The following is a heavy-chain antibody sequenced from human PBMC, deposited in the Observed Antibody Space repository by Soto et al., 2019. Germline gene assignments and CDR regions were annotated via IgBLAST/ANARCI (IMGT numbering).Heavy chain of an antibody. J-gene: IGHJ4*02. CDR1: GFSFNRNG. V-gene: IGHV3-23*01. CDR3: VKDNNWDDPG. D-gene: IGHD1-1*01. Sequence: EVQLLESGGGLVQPGGSLRISCAASGFSFNRNGMTWVRQAPGKGLEWVSIISENSDTTYYAESVKGRFTVSRDNSKNTLYKEMNSLRAEDTAIYYCVKDNNWDDPGWGQGNLVTVSS. CDR2: ISENSDTT.